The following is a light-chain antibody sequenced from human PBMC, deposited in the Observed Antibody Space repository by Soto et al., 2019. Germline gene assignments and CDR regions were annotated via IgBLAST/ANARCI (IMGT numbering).Light chain of an antibody. V-gene: IGKV3-20*01. CDR2: GAS. J-gene: IGKJ1*01. CDR1: QSVSSIY. Sequence: EVVLTQSPGTLSLSPGERATLSCRASQSVSSIYLAWYQQKPGQAPRLLIYGASSRATGIPDRFSGSGSGTDFTLTISSLHPDDFATYYCQQYNSYWGTFGQGTKVDI. CDR3: QQYNSYWGT.